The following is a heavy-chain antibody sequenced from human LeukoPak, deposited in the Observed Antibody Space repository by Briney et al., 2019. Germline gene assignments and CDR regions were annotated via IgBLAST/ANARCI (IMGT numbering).Heavy chain of an antibody. Sequence: GGSLRLSCAASGFTFSNAWMSWVRQAPGKGLEWVGRIKSKTDGGTTDYAAPVKGRFTISRDDSKNTLYLQMNSLKTEDTAVYYCSRSLCSGGSCSPIYYFDYWGQGTLVTVSS. J-gene: IGHJ4*02. D-gene: IGHD2-15*01. CDR3: SRSLCSGGSCSPIYYFDY. CDR1: GFTFSNAW. CDR2: IKSKTDGGTT. V-gene: IGHV3-15*01.